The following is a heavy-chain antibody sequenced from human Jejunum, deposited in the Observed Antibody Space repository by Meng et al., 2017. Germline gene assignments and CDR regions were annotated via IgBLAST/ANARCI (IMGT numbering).Heavy chain of an antibody. D-gene: IGHD5-12*01. J-gene: IGHJ1*01. CDR1: GASIGGYF. CDR3: ARPLGYNGVNLGFFQH. V-gene: IGHV4-34*01. CDR2: VNRKGTT. Sequence: QVQLQQWGAGQLKPSETLALPCAVYGASIGGYFWSWIRQTPGKEPEWIGEVNRKGTTNYTPSLEGRVSISVDTSKNQFSLTLNSVTAADTAVYYCARPLGYNGVNLGFFQHWGQGTLVTVSS.